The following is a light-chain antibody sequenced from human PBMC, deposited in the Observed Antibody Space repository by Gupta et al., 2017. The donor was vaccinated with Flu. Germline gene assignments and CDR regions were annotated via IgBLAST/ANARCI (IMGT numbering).Light chain of an antibody. Sequence: QSALTQPASVSGSPGQSITISCTGTSSDVGSYNLVSWYQQHPGKAPKLMIYEGSKRPSGVSNRFSGSKSGNTASPTISGLQAEDEADYYCCSYAGSSTFWVFGGGTKLTVL. CDR2: EGS. J-gene: IGLJ3*02. V-gene: IGLV2-23*01. CDR1: SSDVGSYNL. CDR3: CSYAGSSTFWV.